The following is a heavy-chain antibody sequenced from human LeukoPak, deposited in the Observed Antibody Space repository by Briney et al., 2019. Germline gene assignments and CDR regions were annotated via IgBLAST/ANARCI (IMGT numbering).Heavy chain of an antibody. CDR3: ATPRARVLRTGYFRPPDYSYNMDV. D-gene: IGHD2-15*01. CDR1: GATFSRYV. V-gene: IGHV1-69*13. CDR2: IIPIFGTT. J-gene: IGHJ6*04. Sequence: ASVKVSCKTSGATFSRYVISWVRQAPGQGLEWMGGIIPIFGTTNFAQSFQGRVTFTADESTNTAYTELSSLRSEDTAIYYCATPRARVLRTGYFRPPDYSYNMDVWGKGATVTVSS.